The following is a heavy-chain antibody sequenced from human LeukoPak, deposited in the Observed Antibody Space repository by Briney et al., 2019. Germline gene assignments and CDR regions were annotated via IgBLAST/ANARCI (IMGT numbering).Heavy chain of an antibody. Sequence: GGSQRLSCAASGFTFDDYAVHWVRQAPGKGLEWVSLISWDGGSTYYADSVKGRFTISRDNSKNSLYLQMNSLRAEDTALYYCAKAPVAVAGTMGKRFDYWGQGTLVTVSS. D-gene: IGHD6-19*01. J-gene: IGHJ4*02. CDR3: AKAPVAVAGTMGKRFDY. CDR2: ISWDGGST. V-gene: IGHV3-43D*03. CDR1: GFTFDDYA.